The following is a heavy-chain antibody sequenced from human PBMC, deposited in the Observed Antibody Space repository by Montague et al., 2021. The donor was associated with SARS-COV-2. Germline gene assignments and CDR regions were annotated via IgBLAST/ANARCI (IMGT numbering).Heavy chain of an antibody. CDR1: GGSINIFS. CDR3: ARGTRAVQITPGFRY. D-gene: IGHD5-24*01. Sequence: SETLSFTCAVYGGSINIFSWGWIRQSPGKGLEWIGEVDHSGNTKSNPYLKRRVTISVDTSKNQFSLNLTFVTAADTAIYYCARGTRAVQITPGFRYWGQGTQVAVSS. CDR2: VDHSGNT. V-gene: IGHV4-34*01. J-gene: IGHJ4*02.